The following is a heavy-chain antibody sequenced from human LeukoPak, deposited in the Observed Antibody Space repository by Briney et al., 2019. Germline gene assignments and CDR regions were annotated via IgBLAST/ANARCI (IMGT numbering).Heavy chain of an antibody. CDR1: GGSISSGDYY. CDR2: IYYSGST. J-gene: IGHJ6*02. V-gene: IGHV4-30-4*01. CDR3: ARGRSLYGEPYYYYGIDV. Sequence: PSQTLSLTCTVSGGSISSGDYYWSWIRQPPGKGLEWIGYIYYSGSTYYNPSLKSRVTISVDTSKNQFSLKLSSVTAADTAVYYCARGRSLYGEPYYYYGIDVWGQGTTVTVSS. D-gene: IGHD4-17*01.